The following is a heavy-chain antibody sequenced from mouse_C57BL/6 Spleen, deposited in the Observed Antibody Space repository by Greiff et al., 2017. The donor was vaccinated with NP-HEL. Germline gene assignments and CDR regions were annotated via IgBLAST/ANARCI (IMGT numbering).Heavy chain of an antibody. V-gene: IGHV1-80*01. J-gene: IGHJ3*01. D-gene: IGHD3-2*02. CDR2: IYPGDGDT. CDR3: ARSKTAQAGGAWFAY. Sequence: QVQLQQSGAELVKPGASVKISCKASGYAFSSYWMNWVKQRPGKGLEWIGQIYPGDGDTNYNGKFKGKATLTADKSSSTAYMQLSSLTSEDSAVYFCARSKTAQAGGAWFAYWGQGTLVTVTA. CDR1: GYAFSSYW.